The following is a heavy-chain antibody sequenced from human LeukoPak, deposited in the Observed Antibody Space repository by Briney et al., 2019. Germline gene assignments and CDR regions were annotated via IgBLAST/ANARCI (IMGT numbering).Heavy chain of an antibody. Sequence: GGSLRLSCTASGFTFSYAMSWVRQAPGKGLEWVSAISVSGGSTYYADSVKGRFTISRDNSKSTLYLHMNSLRAEDTAVYYCAATPNIAIVYGFDYWGQGTLVTVSS. D-gene: IGHD5-18*01. CDR3: AATPNIAIVYGFDY. J-gene: IGHJ4*02. V-gene: IGHV3-23*01. CDR2: ISVSGGST. CDR1: GFTFSYA.